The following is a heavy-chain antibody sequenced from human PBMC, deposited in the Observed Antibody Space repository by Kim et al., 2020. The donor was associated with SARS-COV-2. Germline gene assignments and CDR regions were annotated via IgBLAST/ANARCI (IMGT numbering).Heavy chain of an antibody. Sequence: VKGRFTISRDNSQNTLYLQMNSLRAEDTAVYYCARDPHDFWSGYYYYFDYWGQGTLVTVSS. V-gene: IGHV3-30*01. CDR3: ARDPHDFWSGYYYYFDY. D-gene: IGHD3-3*01. J-gene: IGHJ4*02.